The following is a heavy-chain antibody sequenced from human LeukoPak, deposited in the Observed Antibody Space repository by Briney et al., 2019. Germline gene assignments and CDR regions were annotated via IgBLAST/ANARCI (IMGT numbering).Heavy chain of an antibody. CDR2: IYYSGST. D-gene: IGHD3-22*01. V-gene: IGHV4-39*07. CDR1: GGSISSSSYY. CDR3: ARGGEVNY. Sequence: PSETLSLTCTVSGGSISSSSYYWGWIRQPPGKGLEWIGSIYYSGSTYYNPSLKSRVAISVDTSKNQFSLKLSSVTAADTAVYYCARGGEVNYCGEGSLVTVYS. J-gene: IGHJ4*02.